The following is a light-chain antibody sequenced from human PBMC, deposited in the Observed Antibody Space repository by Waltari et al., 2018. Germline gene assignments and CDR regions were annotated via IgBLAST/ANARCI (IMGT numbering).Light chain of an antibody. V-gene: IGLV8-61*01. CDR1: SGSVSTTSY. Sequence: QTVVTQEPSLSVSPGGTVTLTCALSSGSVSTTSYATWYRQTPGQRPRTLLYKGNNRSSGVPDRFSGSILGNKVALTITGAQADDECHYYCSLYMGSGIWVFGGGTKLTVL. CDR2: KGN. J-gene: IGLJ3*02. CDR3: SLYMGSGIWV.